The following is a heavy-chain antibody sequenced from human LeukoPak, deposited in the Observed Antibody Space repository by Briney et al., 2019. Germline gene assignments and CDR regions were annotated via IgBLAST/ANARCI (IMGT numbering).Heavy chain of an antibody. CDR1: GYTFTSYD. CDR3: ARTEDYYGPGDWFDP. D-gene: IGHD3-10*01. J-gene: IGHJ5*02. CDR2: INTNTGNP. Sequence: ASVKVSCKASGYTFTSYDINWVRQATGQGLEWMGWINTNTGNPTYAQGFTGRFVFSLDTSVSTAYLQISSLKAEDTAVYYCARTEDYYGPGDWFDPWGQGTLVTVSS. V-gene: IGHV7-4-1*02.